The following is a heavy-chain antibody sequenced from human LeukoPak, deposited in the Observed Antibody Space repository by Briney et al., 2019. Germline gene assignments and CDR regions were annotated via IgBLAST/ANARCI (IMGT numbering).Heavy chain of an antibody. J-gene: IGHJ4*02. Sequence: GGSLRLSCAASGFTFSSYSMNWVRQAPGKGLEWVSSISSSSSYIYYADSVKGRFTVSRDNAKNSLFLQMNSLRDEDTATYYCVRDLVWDTGRVDYWGQGTLVTVSS. CDR2: ISSSSSYI. CDR3: VRDLVWDTGRVDY. CDR1: GFTFSSYS. V-gene: IGHV3-21*01. D-gene: IGHD3/OR15-3a*01.